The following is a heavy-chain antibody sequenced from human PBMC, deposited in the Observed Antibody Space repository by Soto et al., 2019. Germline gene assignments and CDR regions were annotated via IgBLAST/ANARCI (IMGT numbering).Heavy chain of an antibody. CDR2: INPNSGGT. V-gene: IGHV1-2*04. Sequence: GASVKVSCKASGYTFTGYYMHWVRQAPGQGLEWMGWINPNSGGTNYAQKFQGWVTMTRDTSISTAYMELSRLRSDDTAVYYCARGDYYDSSGLKGYGMDVWGQGTTVTV. J-gene: IGHJ6*02. CDR1: GYTFTGYY. CDR3: ARGDYYDSSGLKGYGMDV. D-gene: IGHD3-22*01.